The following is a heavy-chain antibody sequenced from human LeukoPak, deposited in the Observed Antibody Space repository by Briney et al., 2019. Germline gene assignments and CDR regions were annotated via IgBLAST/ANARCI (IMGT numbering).Heavy chain of an antibody. V-gene: IGHV3-7*01. CDR2: IKQDGSDK. CDR3: ARDGTAAGLYFDL. CDR1: GFTFSDYW. D-gene: IGHD6-13*01. Sequence: GRSLRLSCAVSGFTFSDYWMHWVPQAPGKGLEWVASIKQDGSDKSYVDSVKGRFTISRDNAKNSLYLQMSSLRVEDTAVYYCARDGTAAGLYFDLWGQGTLVTVSS. J-gene: IGHJ4*01.